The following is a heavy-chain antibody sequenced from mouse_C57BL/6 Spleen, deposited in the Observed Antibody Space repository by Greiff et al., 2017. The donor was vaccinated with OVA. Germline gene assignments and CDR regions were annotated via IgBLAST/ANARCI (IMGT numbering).Heavy chain of an antibody. D-gene: IGHD1-1*01. Sequence: VQLQPSGAELVKPGASVKLSCTASGFNIKDYYMHWVKQRTEQCLEWIGRIDPEYGETKYAPNCQGKATITADTSSNTAYLQLSSLTSEDTAVYYCARLYYGSSPDYWGQGTTLTVSS. J-gene: IGHJ2*01. CDR2: IDPEYGET. CDR3: ARLYYGSSPDY. CDR1: GFNIKDYY. V-gene: IGHV14-2*01.